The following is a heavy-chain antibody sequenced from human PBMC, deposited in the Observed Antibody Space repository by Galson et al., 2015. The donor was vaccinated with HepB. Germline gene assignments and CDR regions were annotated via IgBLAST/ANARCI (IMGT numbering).Heavy chain of an antibody. CDR3: ARLSNFYYGSGSDGIDY. CDR1: GGSISSSSYY. J-gene: IGHJ4*02. CDR2: IYYSGST. D-gene: IGHD3-10*01. Sequence: TLSLTCTVSGGSISSSSYYWGWIRQPPGKGLEWIGSIYYSGSTYYNPSLKSRVTISVDTSKNQFSLKLSSVTAADTAVYYCARLSNFYYGSGSDGIDYWGQGTLSPSPQ. V-gene: IGHV4-39*01.